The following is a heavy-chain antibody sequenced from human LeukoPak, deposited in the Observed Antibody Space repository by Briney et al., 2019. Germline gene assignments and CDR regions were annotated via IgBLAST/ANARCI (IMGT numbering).Heavy chain of an antibody. D-gene: IGHD2-2*01. CDR1: VVTFSGFW. Sequence: GESLRLSCAVAVVTFSGFWLSWSRKAPWKGPEWVANINQNGGEQKYVDSVKGRFIISRDNAKNTLYLQMNSLRVEDMAVYYCVRAQTYAGDYWGQGTLVTVSS. CDR2: INQNGGEQ. CDR3: VRAQTYAGDY. J-gene: IGHJ4*02. V-gene: IGHV3-7*03.